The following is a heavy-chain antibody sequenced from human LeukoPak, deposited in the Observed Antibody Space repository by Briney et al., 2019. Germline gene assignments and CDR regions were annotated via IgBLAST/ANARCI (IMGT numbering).Heavy chain of an antibody. CDR2: ISDSGGST. CDR1: GFTFSSYA. Sequence: GGSLRLSCAASGFTFSSYAMTWVRQAPGKWLEWVSGISDSGGSTSYADSVRGRFTISRDNSKNTLYLQMNSLRGEDTALYSCAKRGYGTGTYYAFDVWGQGTMVTVSS. V-gene: IGHV3-23*01. J-gene: IGHJ3*01. D-gene: IGHD1-26*01. CDR3: AKRGYGTGTYYAFDV.